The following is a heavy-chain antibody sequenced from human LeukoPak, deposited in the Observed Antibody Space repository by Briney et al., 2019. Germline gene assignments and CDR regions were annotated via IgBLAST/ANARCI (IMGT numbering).Heavy chain of an antibody. CDR2: HSPSWSH. J-gene: IGHJ3*02. Sequence: SHTLSLTRTVWGGFLSIYYWRCIRHPAGRAREWSGRHSPSWSHNLRPDLKGRATMSVGTSKDQFSLELGYLTAAGTGVYFCVMRPWTDFGYKLDAFDIWGQGTMVTVSS. CDR3: VMRPWTDFGYKLDAFDI. CDR1: GGFLSIYY. V-gene: IGHV4-4*07. D-gene: IGHD1-14*01.